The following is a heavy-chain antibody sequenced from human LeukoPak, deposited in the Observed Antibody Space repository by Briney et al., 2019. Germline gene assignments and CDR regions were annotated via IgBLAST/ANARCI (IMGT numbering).Heavy chain of an antibody. CDR2: ISSDGSTT. V-gene: IGHV3-74*01. CDR3: ARVLDR. Sequence: PGGSLRLSCAASRFTFSSYWMHWVRQATGKGLVWVSRISSDGSTTSYADSVKGRFTISRDNAKNTLYLQMNSLKAEDTAVYYCARVLDRWGQGTLVTVSS. CDR1: RFTFSSYW. J-gene: IGHJ4*02.